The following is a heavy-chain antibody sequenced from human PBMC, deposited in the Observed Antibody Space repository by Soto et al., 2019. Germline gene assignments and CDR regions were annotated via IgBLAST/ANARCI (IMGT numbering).Heavy chain of an antibody. V-gene: IGHV1-18*04. CDR3: AACSGPSFHRGRKWLDP. D-gene: IGHD2-8*02. CDR2: ISTYNGNT. CDR1: GYTFSSHG. J-gene: IGHJ5*02. Sequence: VQLLHSAAEVRKPGASVKVSCTASGYTFSSHGITWVRQAPGQGLEWLGWISTYNGNTNYAQKVQGSVTMTIDKCTSTAYMEQTSLTSDDTAMYYCAACSGPSFHRGRKWLDPLGQGTLVTVS.